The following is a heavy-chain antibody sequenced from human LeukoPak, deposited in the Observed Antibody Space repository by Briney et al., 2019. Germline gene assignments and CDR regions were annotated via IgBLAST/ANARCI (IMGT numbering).Heavy chain of an antibody. V-gene: IGHV3-7*04. CDR2: IKEDGGEI. J-gene: IGHJ4*02. CDR1: GITVSRSW. CDR3: ARDRGGRSGLDD. Sequence: GGSLRLSCAASGITVSRSWMSWVRQAPGKGLEWVAFIKEDGGEIFYVDSVKGRFTISRDNAENFLYLQMNSLRAEDTAVYYCARDRGGRSGLDDWGQGTLVIVSS. D-gene: IGHD2-15*01.